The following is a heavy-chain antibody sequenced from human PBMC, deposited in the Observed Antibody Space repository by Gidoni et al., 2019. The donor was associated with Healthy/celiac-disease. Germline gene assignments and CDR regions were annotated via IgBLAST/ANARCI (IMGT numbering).Heavy chain of an antibody. V-gene: IGHV1-69*01. Sequence: QLLQSAAEVKPPGSSVKVSCKASVGTFSSYAISWVRQAPGQGLEWMGGIIPIVGTANYAQKFQGRVTITADESTSTAYMELSSLRSEDTAVYYCALSWGKLVNAFDIWGQGTMVTVSS. CDR2: IIPIVGTA. D-gene: IGHD3-16*01. J-gene: IGHJ3*02. CDR3: ALSWGKLVNAFDI. CDR1: VGTFSSYA.